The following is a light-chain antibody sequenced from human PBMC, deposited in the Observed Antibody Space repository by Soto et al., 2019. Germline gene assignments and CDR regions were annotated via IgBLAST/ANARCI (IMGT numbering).Light chain of an antibody. Sequence: DIQMTQSPSTLSASVGDRVTITCRASQSISSWLAWYQQKPGKAPKLLIYDASSLQSGVPSRFSGSGSATDFTLTINSLQPEDFATYYCQQAASFPITFGQGTRLEIK. V-gene: IGKV1-12*01. CDR1: QSISSW. J-gene: IGKJ5*01. CDR3: QQAASFPIT. CDR2: DAS.